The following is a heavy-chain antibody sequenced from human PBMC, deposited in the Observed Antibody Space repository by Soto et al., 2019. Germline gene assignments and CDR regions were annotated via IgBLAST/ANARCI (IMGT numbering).Heavy chain of an antibody. CDR3: ARESCSSTSCGWFDP. CDR1: GYTFTSYG. CDR2: ISAYNGNT. Sequence: ASMKVSCKASGYTFTSYGISWVRQAPGQGLEWMGWISAYNGNTNYAQKLQGRVTMTTDTSTSTAYMELRSLRSDDTAVYYCARESCSSTSCGWFDPWGQGTLVTVSS. D-gene: IGHD2-2*01. J-gene: IGHJ5*02. V-gene: IGHV1-18*04.